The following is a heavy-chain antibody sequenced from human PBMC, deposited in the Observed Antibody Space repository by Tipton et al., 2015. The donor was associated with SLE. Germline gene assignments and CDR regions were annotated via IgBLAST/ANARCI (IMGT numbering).Heavy chain of an antibody. CDR3: ARRGETQVWVPDN. CDR2: IWFDGSDT. V-gene: IGHV3-33*03. CDR1: GGSFSDYF. D-gene: IGHD5-18*01. J-gene: IGHJ4*02. Sequence: LSLTCAVYGGSFSDYFWTWIRQPPGKGLEWVGLIWFDGSDTFYGDSVKGRFTISRDNSKNTLYLQMNSLRAGDTAIYYCARRGETQVWVPDNWGQGTLVTVSS.